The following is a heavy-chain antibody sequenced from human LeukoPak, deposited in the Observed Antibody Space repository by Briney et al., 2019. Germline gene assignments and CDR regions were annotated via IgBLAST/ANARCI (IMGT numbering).Heavy chain of an antibody. CDR3: ARETRSHGDLRDYYYYYMDV. CDR2: ISYDGSNK. CDR1: GFTFSSYG. Sequence: GGSLRLSCAASGFTFSSYGMHWVRQAPGKGLEWVAVISYDGSNKYYADSVKGRFTISRDNSKNTLYLQMNSLRAEDTAVYYCARETRSHGDLRDYYYYYMDVWGKGTTVTVSS. D-gene: IGHD3-16*01. V-gene: IGHV3-30*03. J-gene: IGHJ6*03.